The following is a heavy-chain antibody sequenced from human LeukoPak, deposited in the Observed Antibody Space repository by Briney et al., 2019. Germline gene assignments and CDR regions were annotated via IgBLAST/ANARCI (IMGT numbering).Heavy chain of an antibody. CDR3: AKLGGHPLHNYYVGV. Sequence: GGSLRLSCVVSGITVSNYDMIWVRQAPGKGLEWVSGIRESGGGTNYADSVKGRFTISRDNSMNTVYLQMNSLRAEDTAVYYCAKLGGHPLHNYYVGVWGKGTTVAVSS. CDR1: GITVSNYD. D-gene: IGHD3-16*01. J-gene: IGHJ6*03. V-gene: IGHV3-23*01. CDR2: IRESGGGT.